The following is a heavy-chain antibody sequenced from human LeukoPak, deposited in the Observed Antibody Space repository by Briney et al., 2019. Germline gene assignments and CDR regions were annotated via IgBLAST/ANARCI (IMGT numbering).Heavy chain of an antibody. CDR3: ARGNVGGSVDNYYYYYMDV. D-gene: IGHD3-10*01. CDR2: IKQDGSEK. J-gene: IGHJ6*03. CDR1: GFTFSSYW. V-gene: IGHV3-7*01. Sequence: GESLRLSCGASGFTFSSYWMSWVRQAPGKGLEWVANIKQDGSEKYYVDSVKGRFTISRDNAKNSLYLQMNSLRAEDTAVYYCARGNVGGSVDNYYYYYMDVWGKGTTVTVSS.